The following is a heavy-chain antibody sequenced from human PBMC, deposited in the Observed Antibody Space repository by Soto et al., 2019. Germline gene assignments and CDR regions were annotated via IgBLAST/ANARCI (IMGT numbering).Heavy chain of an antibody. CDR3: ARGGLWFGELRGDYYFDY. J-gene: IGHJ4*02. CDR1: GGSISSGDYY. Sequence: QVQLQESGPGLVKPSQTLSLTCTVSGGSISSGDYYWSWIRQPPGKGLEWIGYIYYSGSTYYNPSLKSRVTISVDTSKTQFSLKLSSVTDADTAVYYCARGGLWFGELRGDYYFDYWGQGTLVTVSS. CDR2: IYYSGST. D-gene: IGHD3-10*01. V-gene: IGHV4-30-4*01.